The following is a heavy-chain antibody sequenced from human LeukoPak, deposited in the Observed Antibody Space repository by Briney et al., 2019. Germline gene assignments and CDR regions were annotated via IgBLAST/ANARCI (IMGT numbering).Heavy chain of an antibody. D-gene: IGHD3-10*01. Sequence: GASVKVSCKASGYTFTGYYMHWVRQAPGQGLEWMGWINPNSGGTNYAQKFQGRVTMTRDTSISTAYMKLSRLRSDDTAVYYCAIWFGELSSPNWFDPWGQGTLVTVSS. CDR2: INPNSGGT. J-gene: IGHJ5*02. V-gene: IGHV1-2*02. CDR3: AIWFGELSSPNWFDP. CDR1: GYTFTGYY.